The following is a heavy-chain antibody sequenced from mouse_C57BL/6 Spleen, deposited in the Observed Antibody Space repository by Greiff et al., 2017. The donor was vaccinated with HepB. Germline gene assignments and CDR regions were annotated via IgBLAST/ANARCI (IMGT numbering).Heavy chain of an antibody. CDR3: ARENLTTVVPDY. J-gene: IGHJ2*01. V-gene: IGHV1-54*01. D-gene: IGHD1-1*01. Sequence: VKLMESGAELVRPGTSVKVSCKASGYAFTNYLIEWVKQRPGQGLEWIGVINPGSGGTNYNEKFKGKATLTADKSSSTAYMQLSSLTSEDSAVYFCARENLTTVVPDYWGQGTTLTVSS. CDR1: GYAFTNYL. CDR2: INPGSGGT.